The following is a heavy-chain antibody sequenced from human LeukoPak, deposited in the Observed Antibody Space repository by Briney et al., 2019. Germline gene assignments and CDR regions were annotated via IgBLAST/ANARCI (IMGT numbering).Heavy chain of an antibody. CDR1: GFTFSSYA. D-gene: IGHD7-27*01. Sequence: PGGSLRLSCAASGFTFSSYAMHWVRQAPGKGLEWVAVISYDGSNKYYADSVKGRFTISRDNSKNTLYLQMNSLRAEDTAVYYCARITGDFNYWGQGTLVTVSP. J-gene: IGHJ4*02. V-gene: IGHV3-30-3*01. CDR2: ISYDGSNK. CDR3: ARITGDFNY.